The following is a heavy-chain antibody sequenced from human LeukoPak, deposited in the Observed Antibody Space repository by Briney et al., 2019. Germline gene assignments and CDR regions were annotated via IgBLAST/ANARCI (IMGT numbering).Heavy chain of an antibody. CDR3: ARAPAGMDV. D-gene: IGHD1-14*01. J-gene: IGHJ6*02. V-gene: IGHV1-69*04. Sequence: VASVKVSCKASGGTFNNYAITWVRQAPGHGLEWMGRIIPIFDIVNYTQKFQGRVTITADTITNTAYMELSSLRSEDTAVYFCARAPAGMDVWGQGTTVIVSS. CDR1: GGTFNNYA. CDR2: IIPIFDIV.